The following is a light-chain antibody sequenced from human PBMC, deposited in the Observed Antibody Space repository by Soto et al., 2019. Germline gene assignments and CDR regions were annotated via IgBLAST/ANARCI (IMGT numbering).Light chain of an antibody. CDR2: DAS. CDR3: QQYDNLLFT. V-gene: IGKV1-33*01. CDR1: QDMSNY. Sequence: DIQMTQSPSSLSASVGDRVSITCQASQDMSNYLNWYQQKPGKVPKLLIYDASNLETGVPSRFSGSGSGTDFTITISSLQPEDIATYYCQQYDNLLFTFGPGTKVDIK. J-gene: IGKJ3*01.